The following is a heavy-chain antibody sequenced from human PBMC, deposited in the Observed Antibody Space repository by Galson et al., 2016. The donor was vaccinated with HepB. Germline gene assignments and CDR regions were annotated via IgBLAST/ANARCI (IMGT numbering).Heavy chain of an antibody. Sequence: SLRLSCAGSGFTFSHAWLNWVRQPPGKGPEWVGRIKSQNEGGTTDYAGPVKGRFSISRDDSKNTLYLQMDSLKTEDTGTYYCTTEAIIRGLNPTVCWGQGTLVSVSS. CDR1: GFTFSHAW. CDR3: TTEAIIRGLNPTVC. D-gene: IGHD3-10*01. V-gene: IGHV3-15*01. J-gene: IGHJ4*02. CDR2: IKSQNEGGTT.